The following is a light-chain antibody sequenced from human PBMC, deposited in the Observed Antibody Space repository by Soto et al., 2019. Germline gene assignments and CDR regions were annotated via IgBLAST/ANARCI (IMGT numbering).Light chain of an antibody. CDR1: RSNIGAGFD. CDR2: DNN. J-gene: IGLJ2*01. CDR3: LSYDGSLSGPVV. V-gene: IGLV1-40*01. Sequence: QSVLTQPPSVSGAPGQRVTISCTGTRSNIGAGFDVHWYQQLPGTAPKLLIYDNNNRPSGVPDRFSGSKSGTSASLAITGLQAEDEADYYCLSYDGSLSGPVVFGGGTKVTVL.